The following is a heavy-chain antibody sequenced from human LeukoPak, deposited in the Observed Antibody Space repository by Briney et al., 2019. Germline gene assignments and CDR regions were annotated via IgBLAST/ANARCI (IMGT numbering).Heavy chain of an antibody. CDR1: GYTFTSYD. V-gene: IGHV1-8*01. CDR3: ARGPLVRLPSSFDP. CDR2: MIPNSGNT. J-gene: IGHJ5*02. Sequence: GASVKVSCKASGYTFTSYDINWVRQATGQGLEWMGWMIPNSGNTGSAQRFQGRVTMTRDTSRSTAYMELRSLTSEDTAVYYCARGPLVRLPSSFDPWGQGTLVTVSS. D-gene: IGHD3-16*02.